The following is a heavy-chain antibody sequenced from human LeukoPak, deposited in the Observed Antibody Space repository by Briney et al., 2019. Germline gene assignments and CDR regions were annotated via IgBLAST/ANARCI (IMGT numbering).Heavy chain of an antibody. CDR3: ARESAGGKVDS. J-gene: IGHJ4*02. CDR2: MDSVGTNT. Sequence: GGPLRLSCGASGYTLRSYWINGGGQAPGKGRGWVARMDSVGTNTKYAESVKDRFPISRDNAKNPLHRQVNSRRADDTAVYYCARESAGGKVDSWGQGTLVTVSS. V-gene: IGHV3-74*03. D-gene: IGHD4-23*01. CDR1: GYTLRSYW.